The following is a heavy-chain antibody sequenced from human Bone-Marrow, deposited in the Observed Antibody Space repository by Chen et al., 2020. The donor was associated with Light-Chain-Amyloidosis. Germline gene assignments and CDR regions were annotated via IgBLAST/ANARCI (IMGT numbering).Heavy chain of an antibody. D-gene: IGHD3-3*01. CDR3: ARGGWLLEEAFDF. J-gene: IGHJ3*01. V-gene: IGHV1-18*01. Sequence: VRQAPGQGPEWMGWISTHNGNTKYSQKFQGRVTMTTDTSTSTVFMELRSLRYDDTAVYYCARGGWLLEEAFDFLGQGTMVTVSS. CDR2: ISTHNGNT.